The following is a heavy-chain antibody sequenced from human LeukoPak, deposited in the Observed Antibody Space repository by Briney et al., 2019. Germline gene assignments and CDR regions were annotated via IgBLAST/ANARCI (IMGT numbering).Heavy chain of an antibody. CDR3: ARRLYYMDV. Sequence: GGSLRLSCTTSGFTFRSSSFNWVRQAPGKGLEWVSYISSSSSTIYYADSVKGRFTISRDNAKNSLYLQMNSLRAEDTAVYYCARRLYYMDVWGKGTTVTVSS. J-gene: IGHJ6*03. CDR2: ISSSSSTI. CDR1: GFTFRSSS. V-gene: IGHV3-48*01.